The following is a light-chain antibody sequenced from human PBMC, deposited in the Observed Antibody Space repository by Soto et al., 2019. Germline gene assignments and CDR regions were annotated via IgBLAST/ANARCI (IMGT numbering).Light chain of an antibody. CDR1: SSDVGAYDS. V-gene: IGLV2-8*01. Sequence: QSALTQTPSASGSPGQSVTISCTGTSSDVGAYDSVSWYQHHPGNAPKALIYEVSKRPSGVPDRFSGSKSGNTASLTVSGLQAEDEADYYCSSYAGSNNYVFGPGTKLTVL. J-gene: IGLJ1*01. CDR2: EVS. CDR3: SSYAGSNNYV.